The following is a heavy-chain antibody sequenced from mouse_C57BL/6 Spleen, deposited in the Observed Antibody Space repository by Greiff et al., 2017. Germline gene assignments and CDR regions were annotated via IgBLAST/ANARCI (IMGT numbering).Heavy chain of an antibody. CDR3: ASPIYYDYDVFAY. J-gene: IGHJ3*01. CDR1: GYTFTSYW. V-gene: IGHV1-64*01. CDR2: IHPNSGST. Sequence: QVQLQQPGAELVKPGASVKLSCKASGYTFTSYWMHWVKQRPGQGLEWIGMIHPNSGSTNYNEKFKSKATLTVDKSSSTAYMQLSSLTSEDSAVYYCASPIYYDYDVFAYWGQGTLVTVSA. D-gene: IGHD2-4*01.